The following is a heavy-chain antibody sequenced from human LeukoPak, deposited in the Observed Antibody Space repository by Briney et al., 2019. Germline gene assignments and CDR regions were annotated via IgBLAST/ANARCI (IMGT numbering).Heavy chain of an antibody. CDR1: GFTFSSYS. Sequence: GGSLRLSCAASGFTFSSYSMNWVGQAQGKGREWVSSISSSSSYIYYADSVKGRFTISRDNAKNSLYLQMNSLRAEDTAVYYCARYSSGWTQSFWGQGTLVTVSS. CDR3: ARYSSGWTQSF. V-gene: IGHV3-21*01. CDR2: ISSSSSYI. D-gene: IGHD6-19*01. J-gene: IGHJ4*02.